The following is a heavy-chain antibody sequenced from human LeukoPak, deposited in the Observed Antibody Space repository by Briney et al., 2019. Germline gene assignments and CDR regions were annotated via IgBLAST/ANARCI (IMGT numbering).Heavy chain of an antibody. Sequence: SETLSITCAVYGGSFSGYYWSWIRQPPGKGLEWIGEINHSGSTNYNPSLKSRVTISVDTSKNQFSLKLSSVTAADTAVYYCARSFAVFPRRWFDPWGQGTLVTVSS. J-gene: IGHJ5*02. CDR3: ARSFAVFPRRWFDP. V-gene: IGHV4-34*01. CDR1: GGSFSGYY. D-gene: IGHD2-8*01. CDR2: INHSGST.